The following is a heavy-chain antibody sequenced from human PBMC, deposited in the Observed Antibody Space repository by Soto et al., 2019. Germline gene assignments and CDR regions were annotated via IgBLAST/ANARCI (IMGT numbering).Heavy chain of an antibody. CDR1: GGSISGGDYY. V-gene: IGHV4-30-4*01. CDR3: ARGNDFWSGYSTLTYYGMDV. D-gene: IGHD3-3*01. J-gene: IGHJ6*02. Sequence: QVQLQESGPGLVQPSQTLSLTCTVSGGSISGGDYYWSWIRQPPGKGLEWIGNIYYSGSTYYSPSLQSRLTISVDTSKNQFSLKLSSVTAADTAVYYCARGNDFWSGYSTLTYYGMDVWGQGTTVTVSS. CDR2: IYYSGST.